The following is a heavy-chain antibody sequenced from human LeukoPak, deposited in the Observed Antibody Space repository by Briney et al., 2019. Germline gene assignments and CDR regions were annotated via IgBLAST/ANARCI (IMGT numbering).Heavy chain of an antibody. CDR2: VFYAGSS. Sequence: SETLSLTCNVSGGSISSNSDYWAWIRQPPGKGLEWIGSVFYAGSSYYSPSFKTPVTISVDTSKNQFSLKLSSVTAADTAVYYCAREGKITMVRGVIRYYYMDVWGKGTTVTISS. CDR1: GGSISSNSDY. D-gene: IGHD3-10*01. J-gene: IGHJ6*03. CDR3: AREGKITMVRGVIRYYYMDV. V-gene: IGHV4-39*07.